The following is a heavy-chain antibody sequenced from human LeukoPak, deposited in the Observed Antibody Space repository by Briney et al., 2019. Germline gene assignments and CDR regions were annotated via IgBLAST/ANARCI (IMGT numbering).Heavy chain of an antibody. Sequence: GASVKVSCKASGYTFTNYYMHWVRQAPGQGLEWMGIINPGGGGTSYPQKFQGRVTMTRDMSTSAVYMELSSLRSEDTAVYYCARDNGLPTHLDCRGSNCYGAFDIWGQGTMVTVSS. V-gene: IGHV1-46*01. J-gene: IGHJ3*02. CDR3: ARDNGLPTHLDCRGSNCYGAFDI. CDR2: INPGGGGT. CDR1: GYTFTNYY. D-gene: IGHD2-15*01.